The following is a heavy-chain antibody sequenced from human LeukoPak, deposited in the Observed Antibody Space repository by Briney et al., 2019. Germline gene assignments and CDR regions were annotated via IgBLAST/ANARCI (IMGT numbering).Heavy chain of an antibody. CDR3: ARDVSSIAALGGDY. CDR2: ISSSSSFI. CDR1: GSTFSIYS. V-gene: IGHV3-21*01. D-gene: IGHD6-6*01. J-gene: IGHJ4*02. Sequence: GGSLRLSCAASGSTFSIYSMNWVRQAPGKGLEWVSSISSSSSFIYYADSVKGRFTISRDNAKNSLYLQMNSLRAEDTAVYYCARDVSSIAALGGDYWGQGTLVTVSS.